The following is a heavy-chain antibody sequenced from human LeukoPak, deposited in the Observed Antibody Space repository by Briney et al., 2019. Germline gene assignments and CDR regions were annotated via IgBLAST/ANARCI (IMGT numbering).Heavy chain of an antibody. CDR2: INHSGST. Sequence: SETLSLTCAVYGGSFSGYYWSWIRQPPGKGLEWIGEINHSGSTNYNPSLKSRVTISVDTSKNQFSLKLSSATAADTAVYYCARHHFTYLFHYSYGLDYWGQGTLVTVSS. CDR3: ARHHFTYLFHYSYGLDY. J-gene: IGHJ4*02. D-gene: IGHD5-18*01. V-gene: IGHV4-34*01. CDR1: GGSFSGYY.